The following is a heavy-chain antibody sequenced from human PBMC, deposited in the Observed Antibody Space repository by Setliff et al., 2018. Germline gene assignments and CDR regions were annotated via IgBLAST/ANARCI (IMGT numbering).Heavy chain of an antibody. Sequence: PGGSLRLSCAASGFSFTDYYMSWVRQAPGKGLEWISKISGGGTTIFYADSVRGRLTVSRDNARNSVYLQLNSLRAEDTAVYYCARDGVYYGMDVWGQGTSVTVS. J-gene: IGHJ6*02. CDR2: ISGGGTTI. CDR3: ARDGVYYGMDV. V-gene: IGHV3-11*04. CDR1: GFSFTDYY.